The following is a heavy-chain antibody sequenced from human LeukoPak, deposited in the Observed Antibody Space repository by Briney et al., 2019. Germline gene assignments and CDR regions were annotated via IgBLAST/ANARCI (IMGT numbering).Heavy chain of an antibody. CDR2: IIPIFGTA. CDR1: GGTFSSYA. J-gene: IGHJ6*03. V-gene: IGHV1-69*01. CDR3: ASGLVVPAAMEYYYYYMDV. Sequence: SVKVSCKASGGTFSSYAISWVRQAPGQGLEWMGGIIPIFGTANYAQKFQGSVTITADESTSTAYMELSSLGSEDTAVYYCASGLVVPAAMEYYYYYMDVWGKGTTVTVSS. D-gene: IGHD2-2*01.